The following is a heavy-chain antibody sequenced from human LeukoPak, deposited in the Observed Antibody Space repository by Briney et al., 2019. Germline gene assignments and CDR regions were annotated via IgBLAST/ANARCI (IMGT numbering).Heavy chain of an antibody. CDR2: ISSSSSYI. Sequence: GGSLRLSCAASGFTFSSYSMNWVRQAPGKGLEWVSSISSSSSYIYYADSVKGRFTISRDNAKNSLYLQMNSLRAEDTAVYYCARTAAGTLYYYYYYMDVWGKGTTVTVSS. V-gene: IGHV3-21*01. CDR1: GFTFSSYS. J-gene: IGHJ6*03. D-gene: IGHD6-13*01. CDR3: ARTAAGTLYYYYYYMDV.